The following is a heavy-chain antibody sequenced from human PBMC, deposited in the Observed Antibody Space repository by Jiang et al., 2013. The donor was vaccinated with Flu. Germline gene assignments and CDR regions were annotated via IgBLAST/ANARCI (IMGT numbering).Heavy chain of an antibody. J-gene: IGHJ5*02. CDR3: ARTYYYDSSAYYDAFDP. CDR2: IYNNGNT. CDR1: GGSISSFY. Sequence: GPGLVKPSETLSLTCTVSGGSISSFYWTWIRQPPGKGLEWIGYIYNNGNTNFNPSLKSRVSISVDRSKNQFSLRLTSVTAADTAMYYCARTYYYDSSAYYDAFDPWG. D-gene: IGHD3-22*01. V-gene: IGHV4-59*01.